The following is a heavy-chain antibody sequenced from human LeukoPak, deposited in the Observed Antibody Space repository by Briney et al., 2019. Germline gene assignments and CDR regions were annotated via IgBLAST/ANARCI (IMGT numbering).Heavy chain of an antibody. D-gene: IGHD5-18*01. J-gene: IGHJ4*02. CDR1: GYTFTSYD. CDR2: VNPNSGNT. V-gene: IGHV1-8*01. CDR3: ARGTGYSYGYHY. Sequence: GASVKVSCKASGYTFTSYDINWVRQATGQGLEWMGWVNPNSGNTGYAQKFQGRVTMTRNTSISTAYMELSSLRSEDTAVYYCARGTGYSYGYHYWGQGTLVTVSS.